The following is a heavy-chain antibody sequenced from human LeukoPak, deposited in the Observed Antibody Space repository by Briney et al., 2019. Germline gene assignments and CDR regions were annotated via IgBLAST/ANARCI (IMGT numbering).Heavy chain of an antibody. CDR2: IYYSGST. CDR1: GGSISSYY. Sequence: PSETLSLTCTVSGGSISSYYWSWIRQPPGKGLEWIGYIYYSGSTNYNPSLKSRVTISVDTSKNQFSLKLSSVTAADTAVYYCARQWMVSSSPRYFDYWGQGTLVTVSS. D-gene: IGHD6-13*01. CDR3: ARQWMVSSSPRYFDY. V-gene: IGHV4-59*08. J-gene: IGHJ4*02.